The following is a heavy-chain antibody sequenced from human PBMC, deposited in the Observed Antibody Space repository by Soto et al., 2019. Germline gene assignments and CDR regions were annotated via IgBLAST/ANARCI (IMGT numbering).Heavy chain of an antibody. D-gene: IGHD2-21*01. J-gene: IGHJ4*02. Sequence: AGGSLRLSCAASGFTFSSYSMNWVRQAPGKGLECISFISSSSSSIIYADSVKGRFTISRDNAKNSLYLQMNSLRVEDTAVYYCARGPGGGDWLIDYWGQGTLVTVSS. CDR3: ARGPGGGDWLIDY. CDR2: ISSSSSSI. CDR1: GFTFSSYS. V-gene: IGHV3-48*01.